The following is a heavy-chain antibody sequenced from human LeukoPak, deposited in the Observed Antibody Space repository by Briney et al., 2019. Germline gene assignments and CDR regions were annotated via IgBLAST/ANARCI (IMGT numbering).Heavy chain of an antibody. J-gene: IGHJ5*02. V-gene: IGHV4-31*03. CDR1: GGSISSGGYY. CDR3: ASAFTLGYCSSTSCYTGPWFDP. Sequence: PSQTLSLTCTVSGGSISSGGYYWSWIRQHPGKGLEWIGYIYYSGSTYYNPSLKSRVTISVDTSKNQFSLKLSSVTAADTAVYYCASAFTLGYCSSTSCYTGPWFDPWGQGTLVTVSS. D-gene: IGHD2-2*02. CDR2: IYYSGST.